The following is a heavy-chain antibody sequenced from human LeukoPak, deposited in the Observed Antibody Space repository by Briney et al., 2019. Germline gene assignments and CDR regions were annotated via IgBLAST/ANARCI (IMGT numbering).Heavy chain of an antibody. CDR1: GGSISSGGYY. CDR2: IYHSGST. V-gene: IGHV4-30-2*01. CDR3: ARAPRFYYYGMDV. D-gene: IGHD4-17*01. Sequence: SETLSLTCTVSGGSISSGGYYWSWIRQPPGKGLEWIGYIYHSGSTYYNPSLKSRVTISVDRSKNQFSLKLSSVTAADTAVYYCARAPRFYYYGMDVWGQGTTVTVSS. J-gene: IGHJ6*02.